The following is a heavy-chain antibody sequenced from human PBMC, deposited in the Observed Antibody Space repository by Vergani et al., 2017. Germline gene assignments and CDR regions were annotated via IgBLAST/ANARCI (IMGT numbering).Heavy chain of an antibody. CDR2: IYYSGST. CDR3: ATEDFSSSWYQ. V-gene: IGHV4-34*01. Sequence: QVQLQQWGAGLLKPSETLSLTCAVYGGSFSGYYWGWNRQPPGKGLEWIGSIYYSGSTYYNPSLKSRVTISVDTSKDQFSLKLSSVTAADTAVYYCATEDFSSSWYQWGQGTLVTVSS. J-gene: IGHJ4*02. D-gene: IGHD6-13*01. CDR1: GGSFSGYY.